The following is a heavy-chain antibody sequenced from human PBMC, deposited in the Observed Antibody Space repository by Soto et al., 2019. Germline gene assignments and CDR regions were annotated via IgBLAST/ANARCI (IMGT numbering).Heavy chain of an antibody. CDR2: TYYRSKWYY. V-gene: IGHV6-1*01. CDR1: GDSVSSNSAA. Sequence: SQTLSLTCAISGDSVSSNSAAWNWIRQSPSRGLEWLGRTYYRSKWYYDYAVSVKSRITINPDTSKNQFSLQLRSVTPEDTALYYCARDAGLSVAAFFDFWGQGTLVTVSS. D-gene: IGHD6-19*01. J-gene: IGHJ4*02. CDR3: ARDAGLSVAAFFDF.